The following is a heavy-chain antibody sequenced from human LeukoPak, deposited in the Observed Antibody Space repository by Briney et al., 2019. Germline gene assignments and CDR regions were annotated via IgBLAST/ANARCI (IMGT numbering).Heavy chain of an antibody. CDR2: IRFDGGNK. Sequence: PGGSLRLSCAASGFTFNNYVMHWVRQAPGKGLEWVAFIRFDGGNKYYADSVKGRFTISRDSSKNTLFLQMNSLRADDTAVYYCAKDSLRTYYGSGSYPLDYWGQGTLVTVSS. CDR3: AKDSLRTYYGSGSYPLDY. J-gene: IGHJ4*02. D-gene: IGHD3-10*01. CDR1: GFTFNNYV. V-gene: IGHV3-30*02.